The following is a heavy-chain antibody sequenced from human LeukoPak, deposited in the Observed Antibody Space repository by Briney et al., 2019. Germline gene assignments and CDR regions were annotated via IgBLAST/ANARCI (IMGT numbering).Heavy chain of an antibody. V-gene: IGHV4-34*01. Sequence: SETLSLTCAVYGGSFSGYYWSWIRQPPGKGLEWIGEIHHSGSTNYNPSLKSRVTMSVDTSKNQFSLKLSSVTAADTAVYYCARVMVVGITVYGMDVWGQGTTVTVSS. J-gene: IGHJ6*01. CDR2: IHHSGST. CDR1: GGSFSGYY. D-gene: IGHD2-21*01. CDR3: ARVMVVGITVYGMDV.